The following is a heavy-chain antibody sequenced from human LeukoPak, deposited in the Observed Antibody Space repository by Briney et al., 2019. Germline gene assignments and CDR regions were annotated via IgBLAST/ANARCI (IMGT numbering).Heavy chain of an antibody. CDR1: GGTFSSYA. J-gene: IGHJ6*02. D-gene: IGHD2-2*01. CDR3: AGLGYCSSTSCYETRYYYYGMDV. Sequence: SVKVSCKASGGTFSSYAVSWVRQAPGQGLEWMGGIIPIFGTANYAQKFQGRVTITADESTSTAYMELSSLRSEDTAVYYCAGLGYCSSTSCYETRYYYYGMDVWGQGTTVTVSS. V-gene: IGHV1-69*13. CDR2: IIPIFGTA.